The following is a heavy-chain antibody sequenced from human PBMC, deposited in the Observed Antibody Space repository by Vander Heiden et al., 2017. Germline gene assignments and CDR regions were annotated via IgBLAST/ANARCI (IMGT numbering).Heavy chain of an antibody. D-gene: IGHD3-9*01. CDR2: IIPIFGTA. V-gene: IGHV1-69*06. Sequence: VQLVQSGAGVKKPGSSVTVSCKASGGPFSSCAISGVGQAPGQGLEWRGGIIPIFGTANYAQKFQGRVTSTADKSTSTAYMELSSLRSEDTAVYYCARGTSSYYDILTGYFDAFDTWGQGTMVTGSS. J-gene: IGHJ3*02. CDR3: ARGTSSYYDILTGYFDAFDT. CDR1: GGPFSSCA.